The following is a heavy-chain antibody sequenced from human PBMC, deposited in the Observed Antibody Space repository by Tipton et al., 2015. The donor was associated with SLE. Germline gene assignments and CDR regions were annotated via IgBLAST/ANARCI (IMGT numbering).Heavy chain of an antibody. V-gene: IGHV4-39*01. CDR1: RGSISSSSYY. CDR3: EVHCGADCSNAFDI. CDR2: ISYSGST. D-gene: IGHD2-21*01. J-gene: IGHJ3*02. Sequence: TLSLTCTVSRGSISSSSYYWGWIRQPPGKGLEWIGSISYSGSTYYNPSLKSRVTISVDTSKNQFSLKLSFVTAADTAVYYCEVHCGADCSNAFDIWGQGTMVTVSS.